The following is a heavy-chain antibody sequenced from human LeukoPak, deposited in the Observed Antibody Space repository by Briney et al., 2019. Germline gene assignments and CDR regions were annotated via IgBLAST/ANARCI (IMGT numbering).Heavy chain of an antibody. CDR3: ARVLVPDYGDYYYMDV. J-gene: IGHJ6*03. V-gene: IGHV4-59*11. D-gene: IGHD4-17*01. CDR1: GGSISSHY. Sequence: PSETLSLTCTVSGGSISSHYWSWIRQPPGKGLEWIGYIYYSGSTNYNPSLKSRVTISVDTSKNQFSLKLSSVTAADTAVYYCARVLVPDYGDYYYMDVWGKGTTVTVSS. CDR2: IYYSGST.